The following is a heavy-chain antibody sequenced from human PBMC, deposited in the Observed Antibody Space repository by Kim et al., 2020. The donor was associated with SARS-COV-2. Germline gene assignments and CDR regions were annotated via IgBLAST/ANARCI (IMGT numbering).Heavy chain of an antibody. CDR1: GFTFSSYS. CDR3: ARIEAYCSSTSCYLEDYYYYGMDV. D-gene: IGHD2-2*01. CDR2: ISSSSSYI. Sequence: GGSLRLSCAASGFTFSSYSMNWVRQAPGKGLEWVSSISSSSSYIYYADSVKGRFTISRDNAKNSLYLQMNSLRTEDTAVYYCARIEAYCSSTSCYLEDYYYYGMDVWGQGTTVTVSS. J-gene: IGHJ6*02. V-gene: IGHV3-21*01.